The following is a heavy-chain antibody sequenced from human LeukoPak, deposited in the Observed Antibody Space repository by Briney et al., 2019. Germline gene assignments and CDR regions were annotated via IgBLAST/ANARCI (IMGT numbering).Heavy chain of an antibody. CDR2: ISAYNGNT. CDR1: GYTFTSYG. CDR3: ARDQWNWNDGSSGY. J-gene: IGHJ4*02. V-gene: IGHV1-18*01. D-gene: IGHD1-1*01. Sequence: ASVKVSCKASGYTFTSYGISWVRQAPGQGLEWMGWISAYNGNTKYAQKLQGRVTMTTDTSTSTAYMELRSLRSDDTAVYYCARDQWNWNDGSSGYWGQGTLVTVSS.